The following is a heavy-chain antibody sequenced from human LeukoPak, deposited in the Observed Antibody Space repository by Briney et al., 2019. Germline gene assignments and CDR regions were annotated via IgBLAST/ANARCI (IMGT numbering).Heavy chain of an antibody. CDR1: GYSFTSYW. D-gene: IGHD2-2*02. V-gene: IGHV5-51*01. CDR2: IYPGDSDT. J-gene: IGHJ4*02. Sequence: GESLKISCKGSGYSFTSYWIGWVRPMPGKGLEWMGIIYPGDSDTRYSPSFQGQVTISADKSISTAYLQWSSLKASDTAMYYCARPYCSSTSCYTLEHFDYWGQGTLVTVSS. CDR3: ARPYCSSTSCYTLEHFDY.